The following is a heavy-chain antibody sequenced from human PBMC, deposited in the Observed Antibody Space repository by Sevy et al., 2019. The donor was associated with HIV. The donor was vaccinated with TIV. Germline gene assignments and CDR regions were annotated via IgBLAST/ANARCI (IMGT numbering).Heavy chain of an antibody. CDR3: ARFPPERAFDI. Sequence: GGSLRLSCAASGLPFSSYAMHWVRQGPGKGLEWVAVISYDARNEAYADSVKGRFTISRDNSKNTLYLQMHSLRAEDTAVYYCARFPPERAFDIWGQGTMVTVSS. CDR1: GLPFSSYA. J-gene: IGHJ3*02. V-gene: IGHV3-30*04. CDR2: ISYDARNE.